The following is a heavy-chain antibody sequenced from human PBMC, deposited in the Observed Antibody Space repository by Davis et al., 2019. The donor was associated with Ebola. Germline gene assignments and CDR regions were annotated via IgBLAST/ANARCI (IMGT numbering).Heavy chain of an antibody. J-gene: IGHJ4*02. CDR1: AFTFSGSA. V-gene: IGHV3-73*01. CDR3: ARVHRAGDSDY. CDR2: IRSKANSYAT. Sequence: PGGSLRLSCAASAFTFSGSAMHWVRQASGKGLEWVGRIRSKANSYATAYAASVKGRFTISRDDSKNTAYLQMNSLRAEDTAVYYCARVHRAGDSDYWGQGTLVTVSS. D-gene: IGHD1-1*01.